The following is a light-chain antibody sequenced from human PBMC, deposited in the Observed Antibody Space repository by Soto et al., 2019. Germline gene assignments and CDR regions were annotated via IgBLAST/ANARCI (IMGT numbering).Light chain of an antibody. Sequence: VIWMTQSPSLLSASIGDRVTINCRVSQGISSYLAWYQQKPGKAPELLIYAASNLQSGVPSRFSGSGSGTDFPLTISCLQSEDFATYYCQQYYSFPRTFGQGTKVEIK. J-gene: IGKJ1*01. CDR1: QGISSY. V-gene: IGKV1D-8*01. CDR3: QQYYSFPRT. CDR2: AAS.